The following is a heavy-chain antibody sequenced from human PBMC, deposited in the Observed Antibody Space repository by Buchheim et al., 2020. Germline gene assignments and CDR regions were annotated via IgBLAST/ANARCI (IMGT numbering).Heavy chain of an antibody. CDR3: ARGSRNYVGGRYFDY. V-gene: IGHV4-34*01. CDR2: INHSGST. CDR1: GGSFSGYY. Sequence: QVQLQQWGAGLLKPSETLSLTCAVYGGSFSGYYWSWIRQPPGKGLEWIGEINHSGSTNYNSSLKSRVTISVDTSKNQFSLKLSSVTAADTAVYYCARGSRNYVGGRYFDYWGQGTL. J-gene: IGHJ4*02. D-gene: IGHD1-7*01.